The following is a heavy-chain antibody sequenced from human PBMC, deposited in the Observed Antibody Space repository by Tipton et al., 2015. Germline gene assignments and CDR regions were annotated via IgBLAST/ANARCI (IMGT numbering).Heavy chain of an antibody. CDR3: ARDRSGLYLESGNYYPDAFDI. V-gene: IGHV4-59*01. Sequence: GLVKPSETLSLTCTVSGGSISNYCWTWIRQPPGKGLEWIGSIDYIGITNYNPSLKSRVTISMDTSKSQFSLNLISVTAADTAVYFCARDRSGLYLESGNYYPDAFDIWGQGTMVTVSS. J-gene: IGHJ3*02. CDR2: IDYIGIT. D-gene: IGHD3-10*01. CDR1: GGSISNYC.